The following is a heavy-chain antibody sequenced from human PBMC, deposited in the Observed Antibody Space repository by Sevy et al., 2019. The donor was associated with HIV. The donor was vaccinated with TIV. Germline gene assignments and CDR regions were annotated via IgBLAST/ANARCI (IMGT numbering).Heavy chain of an antibody. V-gene: IGHV1-69*13. CDR2: IIPIFGTA. Sequence: ASVKVSCKASGGTFSSYAISWVRQAPGQGLEWMGGIIPIFGTANYAQKFQGRVTITADESTSTAYMELSSLRSEDTAVYYCARGYYDSSGYYYYFDYWGLGTLVTVSS. CDR3: ARGYYDSSGYYYYFDY. D-gene: IGHD3-22*01. CDR1: GGTFSSYA. J-gene: IGHJ4*02.